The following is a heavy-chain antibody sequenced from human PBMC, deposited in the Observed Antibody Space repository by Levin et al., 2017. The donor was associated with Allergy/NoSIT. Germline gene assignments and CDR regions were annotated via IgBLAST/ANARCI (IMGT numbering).Heavy chain of an antibody. V-gene: IGHV3-74*01. D-gene: IGHD5-12*01. J-gene: IGHJ4*02. Sequence: GESLKISCAVSGFTFSDYWMYWVRQVPGEGPVWVSRITSDGKTTTYADFVKGRFTISRDDAKNQLYLQLNSLRVEDTAVYYCGRGGRGGSIDYWGQGTRLTVSS. CDR1: GFTFSDYW. CDR3: GRGGRGGSIDY. CDR2: ITSDGKTT.